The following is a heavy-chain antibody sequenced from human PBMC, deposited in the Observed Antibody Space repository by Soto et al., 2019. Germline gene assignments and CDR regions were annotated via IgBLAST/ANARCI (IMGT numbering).Heavy chain of an antibody. V-gene: IGHV3-53*02. CDR3: ARDGYSYGGGDFDY. CDR2: IYSGGSV. CDR1: GFSVNKSY. D-gene: IGHD5-18*01. J-gene: IGHJ4*02. Sequence: EVQLVETGGGWIQPGGSLRLSCAASGFSVNKSYMSWVRQAPGKGLEWVSVIYSGGSVFYADSVKGRFSISRDNSKNTLYLQMKRLRAEDTAVYYCARDGYSYGGGDFDYWGQGTLVTVAS.